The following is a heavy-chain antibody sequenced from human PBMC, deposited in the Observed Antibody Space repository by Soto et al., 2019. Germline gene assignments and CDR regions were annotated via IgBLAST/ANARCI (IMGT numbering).Heavy chain of an antibody. J-gene: IGHJ6*02. CDR2: FDPEDGET. CDR1: GYTRTELS. CDR3: ATDSITGTTSPSSYCYGKDV. Sequence: PSLKVSCNVSGYTRTELSMHWVLQAPGKGLEWMGGFDPEDGETIYAQKFQGRVTMTEDTSTDTAYMELSSLRSEDTAVYYCATDSITGTTSPSSYCYGKDVWGQGTTVTVSS. V-gene: IGHV1-24*01. D-gene: IGHD1-20*01.